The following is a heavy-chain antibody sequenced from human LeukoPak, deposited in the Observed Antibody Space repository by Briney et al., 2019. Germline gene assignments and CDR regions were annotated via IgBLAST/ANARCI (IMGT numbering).Heavy chain of an antibody. D-gene: IGHD2/OR15-2a*01. V-gene: IGHV4-59*01. J-gene: IGHJ5*02. CDR2: INYSGST. Sequence: PSETLSLTCTVSGGSIRSYYWSWLRQPPGKGLEWIGYINYSGSTSYNPSLRSRVTISVDTSKNQFSLKLSSVTAADTAVYYCTSSTTGGWFDHWGQGTLVTASS. CDR1: GGSIRSYY. CDR3: TSSTTGGWFDH.